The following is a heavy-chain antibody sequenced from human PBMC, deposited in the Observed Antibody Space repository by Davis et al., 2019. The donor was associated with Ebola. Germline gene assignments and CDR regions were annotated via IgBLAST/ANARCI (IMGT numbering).Heavy chain of an antibody. J-gene: IGHJ4*02. CDR3: TRWELRRSYYFDY. CDR2: IRSKANNYAT. V-gene: IGHV3-73*01. Sequence: GESLKISCAASGFTFSDSAIHWVRQASGKGLEWVGRIRSKANNYATAYGETVKGRFTISRDDSQNTAYLQMNSLKTEDTAVYYCTRWELRRSYYFDYWGQGTLVTVSS. CDR1: GFTFSDSA. D-gene: IGHD1-26*01.